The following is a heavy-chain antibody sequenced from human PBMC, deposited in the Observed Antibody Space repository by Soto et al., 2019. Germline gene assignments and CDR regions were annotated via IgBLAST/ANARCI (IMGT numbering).Heavy chain of an antibody. CDR2: ISSSSSYI. CDR3: ARDRWYYDSTGGSYYYYYGMDV. J-gene: IGHJ6*02. CDR1: GFTFSSYS. Sequence: PGGSLRLSCAASGFTFSSYSRNWVRQAPGKGLEWVSSISSSSSYIYYPDSVKGRFTTSRDNAKNSLYPQMNSLRAEDTAVYYCARDRWYYDSTGGSYYYYYGMDVWGQGTTVTVSS. D-gene: IGHD3-22*01. V-gene: IGHV3-21*01.